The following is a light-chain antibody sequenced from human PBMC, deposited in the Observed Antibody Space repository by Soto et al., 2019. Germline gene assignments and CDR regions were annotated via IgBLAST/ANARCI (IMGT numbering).Light chain of an antibody. CDR2: GAS. V-gene: IGKV3-15*01. J-gene: IGKJ4*01. CDR3: QQYGSSPLT. Sequence: EIVLTQSPATLSFSPGERATLSCRASQSVSSNLAWYQQKTGQAPRLLIFGASTRATGIPARFSGSGSGTQFTLTISSLQSEDFAVYYCQQYGSSPLTFGGGTKVDIK. CDR1: QSVSSN.